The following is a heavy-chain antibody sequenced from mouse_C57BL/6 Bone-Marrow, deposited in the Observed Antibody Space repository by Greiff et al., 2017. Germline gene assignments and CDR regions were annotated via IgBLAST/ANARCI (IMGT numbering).Heavy chain of an antibody. CDR3: ARAD. J-gene: IGHJ2*01. CDR2: ISYDGSN. Sequence: EVKLEESGPGLVKPSQSLSLTCSVTGYSITSGYYWNWIRQFPGNKLEWMGYISYDGSNNYNPSLKNRISITRDTSKNQFFLKLNSVTTEDTATYYCARADWGQGTTLTVSS. V-gene: IGHV3-6*01. CDR1: GYSITSGYY.